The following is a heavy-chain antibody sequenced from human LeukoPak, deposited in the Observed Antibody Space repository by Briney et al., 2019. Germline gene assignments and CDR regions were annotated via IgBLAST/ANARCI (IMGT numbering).Heavy chain of an antibody. Sequence: SETLSLTCTVSGGSISSHYWNWIRQPPGRGLEWIGYIHYSGSTNYNPSLKSRVTISVDPSKNQCSLKLTSVTAADTAVYYCARAPSIGWKFPLEYWGQGALVTVSS. V-gene: IGHV4-59*11. CDR1: GGSISSHY. D-gene: IGHD4-23*01. CDR2: IHYSGST. J-gene: IGHJ4*02. CDR3: ARAPSIGWKFPLEY.